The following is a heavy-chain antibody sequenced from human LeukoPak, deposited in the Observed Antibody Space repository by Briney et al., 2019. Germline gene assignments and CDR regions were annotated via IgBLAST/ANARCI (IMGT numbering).Heavy chain of an antibody. V-gene: IGHV7-4-1*02. J-gene: IGHJ4*02. CDR2: INTNTGNP. CDR3: ARLLYGDYAAY. Sequence: GASVKVSCKASGYTFTDYAMNWVRQAPGQGLEWMGWINTNTGNPTYAQGFTGRFVFSLDTSVNTAYLQISSLKAEDTAVYYCARLLYGDYAAYWGQGTLVTVSS. CDR1: GYTFTDYA. D-gene: IGHD4-17*01.